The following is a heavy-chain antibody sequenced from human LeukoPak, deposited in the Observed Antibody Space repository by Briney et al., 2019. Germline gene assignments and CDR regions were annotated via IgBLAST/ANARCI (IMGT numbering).Heavy chain of an antibody. D-gene: IGHD6-19*01. CDR3: ACSGPYSNGGVMTDY. J-gene: IGHJ4*02. V-gene: IGHV3-66*01. CDR1: GLIVSSNY. Sequence: PGGSLRLSCAASGLIVSSNYMSWVRQAPGKGLEWVSITYRDGNTNYADSVKGRFTISRDTSKNTLSLQMNSLRAEDTAVYYCACSGPYSNGGVMTDYWGQGTLVTVSS. CDR2: TYRDGNT.